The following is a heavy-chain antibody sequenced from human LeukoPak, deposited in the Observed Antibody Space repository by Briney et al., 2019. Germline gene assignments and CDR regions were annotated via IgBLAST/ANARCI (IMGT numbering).Heavy chain of an antibody. CDR2: IFYSGDT. D-gene: IGHD5-18*01. J-gene: IGHJ4*02. V-gene: IGHV4-39*01. CDR1: GGSISSNAYY. CDR3: GRHGGNSYGFLFFDY. Sequence: SGALSLPCPVSGGSISSNAYYWGWIRQPPGKGLEWIGSIFYSGDTFYEPSLKGRVTISADASKNQLSLKMNFETAADTAIYYCGRHGGNSYGFLFFDYWGQGTLVSVSS.